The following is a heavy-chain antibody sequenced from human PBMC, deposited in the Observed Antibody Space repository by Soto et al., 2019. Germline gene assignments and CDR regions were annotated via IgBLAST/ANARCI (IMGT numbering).Heavy chain of an antibody. D-gene: IGHD3-22*01. V-gene: IGHV1-24*01. CDR1: GYTLTELS. J-gene: IGHJ3*02. Sequence: ASVKVSCKVSGYTLTELSMHRVLQAPVKVLEWMGGFYPEDGETIYAQKFQGRVTISVDRSKNQFSLKLSSVTAADTAVYYCARFTTYDSSGYYLDAFDIWGQGTMVTVSS. CDR2: FYPEDGET. CDR3: ARFTTYDSSGYYLDAFDI.